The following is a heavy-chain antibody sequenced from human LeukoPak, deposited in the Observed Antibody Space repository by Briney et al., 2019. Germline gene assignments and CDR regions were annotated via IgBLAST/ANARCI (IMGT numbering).Heavy chain of an antibody. CDR3: ASGSPSPMDV. J-gene: IGHJ6*02. V-gene: IGHV4-59*01. CDR1: GGSISSYY. CDR2: IYYSGST. D-gene: IGHD6-13*01. Sequence: SETLSLTCTVSGGSISSYYWSWIRQPPGKGLEWIGYIYYSGSTNYNPSLKSRVTISVDTSKNQFSLKLSSVTAADTAVYYCASGSPSPMDVWGQGITVTVSS.